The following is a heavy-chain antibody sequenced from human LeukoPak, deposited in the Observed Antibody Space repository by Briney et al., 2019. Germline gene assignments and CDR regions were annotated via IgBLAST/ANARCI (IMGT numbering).Heavy chain of an antibody. V-gene: IGHV3-30*04. CDR3: ARAGYCSSTSCLSPFDY. CDR1: GFTFSSYA. Sequence: GGSLRLSCAASGFTFSSYAMHWVRQAPGKGLEWVAVISYDGSNKYYADSVKGRFTISRDNSKNTLYLQMNSLRAEDTAVYYCARAGYCSSTSCLSPFDYWGRGTLVTVSS. D-gene: IGHD2-2*01. J-gene: IGHJ4*02. CDR2: ISYDGSNK.